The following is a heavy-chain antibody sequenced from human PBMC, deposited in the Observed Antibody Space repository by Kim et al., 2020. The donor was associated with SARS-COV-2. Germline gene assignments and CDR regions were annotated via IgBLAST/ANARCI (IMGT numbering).Heavy chain of an antibody. J-gene: IGHJ6*02. D-gene: IGHD4-17*01. V-gene: IGHV5-10-1*01. Sequence: GESPKISCQGSGYRFTSYWISWVRQMPGKGLEWMGRIDPSDSYTKYSPSFQGHVTMSSDKSISTAYLQWSSLEASDSAMYYCAKDDYGGPVSTYGLDVWGQGTTVTVSS. CDR2: IDPSDSYT. CDR3: AKDDYGGPVSTYGLDV. CDR1: GYRFTSYW.